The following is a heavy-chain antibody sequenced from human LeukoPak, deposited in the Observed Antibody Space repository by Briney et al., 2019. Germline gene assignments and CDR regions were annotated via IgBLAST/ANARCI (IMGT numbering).Heavy chain of an antibody. CDR3: AKDGERSPDYGMDV. CDR2: ISYDGSNK. J-gene: IGHJ6*02. CDR1: GFTFSSYG. D-gene: IGHD1-1*01. Sequence: GGSLRLSCAASGFTFSSYGMYWVRQAPGKGLEWVAVISYDGSNKYYADSVKGRFTISRDNSKNTLYLQMNSLRAEDTAVYYCAKDGERSPDYGMDVWGQGTTVTVSS. V-gene: IGHV3-30*18.